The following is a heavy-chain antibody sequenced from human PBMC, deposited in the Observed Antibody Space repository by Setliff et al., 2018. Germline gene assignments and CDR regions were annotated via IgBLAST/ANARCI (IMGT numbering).Heavy chain of an antibody. CDR1: GGSISTYY. J-gene: IGHJ6*03. V-gene: IGHV4-4*08. D-gene: IGHD2-8*01. CDR2: IQTSGTT. Sequence: SETLSLTCTVSGGSISTYYWSWIRQPPEKGLEWIGHIQTSGTTNYNPSLKSRVTISVDTSKNQFSLKLSAVTAADTAVYFCAREDGPNYYYYYMDIWGKGTTVTVSS. CDR3: AREDGPNYYYYYMDI.